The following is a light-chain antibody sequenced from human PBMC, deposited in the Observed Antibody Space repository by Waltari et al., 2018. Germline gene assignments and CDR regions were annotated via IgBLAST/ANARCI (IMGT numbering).Light chain of an antibody. CDR2: EVT. V-gene: IGLV2-8*01. CDR1: SSDFGSYTS. J-gene: IGLJ1*01. CDR3: SSHAGTNHHFL. Sequence: QSALTQPPSASGSPGQSVTISCTGTSSDFGSYTSVSWYQQCPGKAPKLIISEVTKRPSGVPDRFSGSKSGNTASLTVSGLQPEDEADYYCSSHAGTNHHFLFGPGTKVIVL.